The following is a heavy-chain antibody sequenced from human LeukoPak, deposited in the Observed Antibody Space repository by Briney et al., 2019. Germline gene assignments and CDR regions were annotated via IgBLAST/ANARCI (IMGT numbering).Heavy chain of an antibody. Sequence: SETLSLTCAVYGGSFSGYYWSWIRQPPGRGLEWIGEINHSGSTNYNPSLKSRVTISVDTSKNQFSLKLSSVTAADTAVYYCASLVVVTARSKRAYWFDPWGQGTLVTVSS. CDR1: GGSFSGYY. CDR2: INHSGST. D-gene: IGHD2-21*02. V-gene: IGHV4-34*01. J-gene: IGHJ5*02. CDR3: ASLVVVTARSKRAYWFDP.